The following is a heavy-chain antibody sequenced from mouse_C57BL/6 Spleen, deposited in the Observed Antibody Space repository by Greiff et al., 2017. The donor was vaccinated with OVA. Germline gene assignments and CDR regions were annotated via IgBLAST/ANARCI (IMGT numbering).Heavy chain of an antibody. CDR3: TRASLPHYFDY. CDR2: ISSGGDYI. V-gene: IGHV5-9-1*02. J-gene: IGHJ2*01. D-gene: IGHD5-5*01. Sequence: DVMLVESGEGLVKPGGSLKLSCAASGFTFSSYAMSWVRQTPEKRLEWVAYISSGGDYIYYADTVKGRFTISRDNARNTLYLQMSSLKSEDTAMYYCTRASLPHYFDYWGQGTTLTVSS. CDR1: GFTFSSYA.